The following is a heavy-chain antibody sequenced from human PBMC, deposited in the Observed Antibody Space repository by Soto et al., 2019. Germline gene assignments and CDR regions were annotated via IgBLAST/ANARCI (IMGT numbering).Heavy chain of an antibody. D-gene: IGHD1-26*01. Sequence: GGSLRLSCAASGFTFSSFAMHWIRQAPGKGLEYVSAISSNGGSTYYANSVKGRFTISRDNSKNTLYLQMGSLRAEDMAVYYCARSEVSGIVGATGYYYYGMDVWGQGTTVTVSS. V-gene: IGHV3-64*01. CDR3: ARSEVSGIVGATGYYYYGMDV. CDR2: ISSNGGST. J-gene: IGHJ6*02. CDR1: GFTFSSFA.